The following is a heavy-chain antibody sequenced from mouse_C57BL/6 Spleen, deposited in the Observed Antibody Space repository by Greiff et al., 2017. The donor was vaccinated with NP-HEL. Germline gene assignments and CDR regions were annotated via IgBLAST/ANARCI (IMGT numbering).Heavy chain of an antibody. Sequence: EVQLQQSGPELVKPGASVKISCKASGYTFTDYYMNWVKQSHGKSLEWIGDINPNNGGTSYNQKFKGKATLTVDKSSSTAYMELRSLTSEDSAVYYCARSGSSYFLPMDYWGQGTSVTVSS. J-gene: IGHJ4*01. CDR2: INPNNGGT. D-gene: IGHD1-1*01. CDR1: GYTFTDYY. V-gene: IGHV1-26*01. CDR3: ARSGSSYFLPMDY.